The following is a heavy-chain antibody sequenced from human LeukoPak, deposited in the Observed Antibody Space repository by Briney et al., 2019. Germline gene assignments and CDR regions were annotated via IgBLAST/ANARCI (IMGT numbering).Heavy chain of an antibody. D-gene: IGHD1-26*01. J-gene: IGHJ4*02. CDR1: GFTFSSYD. Sequence: GGSLRLSCAASGFTFSSYDMHWVRQATGKGLEWVSVIGTAGDTYYPGSVKGRFTISRENAKNSLYLQMNSLRAGDTAVYYCAREGSDGGFDYWGQGTLVTVSS. V-gene: IGHV3-13*01. CDR2: IGTAGDT. CDR3: AREGSDGGFDY.